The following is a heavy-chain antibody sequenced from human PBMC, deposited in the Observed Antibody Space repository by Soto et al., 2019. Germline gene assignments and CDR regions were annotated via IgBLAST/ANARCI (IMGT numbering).Heavy chain of an antibody. Sequence: ASVKVSCKASGYTFTGYYMHWVRQAPGQGLEWMGWINPNSGGTNYAQKFQGRVTMTRDTSISTAYMELSRLRSDDTAVYYCARDRDASSWLSYYYYGMDVWGQGTTVTVSS. CDR3: ARDRDASSWLSYYYYGMDV. CDR2: INPNSGGT. CDR1: GYTFTGYY. D-gene: IGHD6-13*01. V-gene: IGHV1-2*02. J-gene: IGHJ6*02.